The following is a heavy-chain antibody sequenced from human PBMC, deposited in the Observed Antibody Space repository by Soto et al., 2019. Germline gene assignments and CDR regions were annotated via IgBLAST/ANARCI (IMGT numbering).Heavy chain of an antibody. V-gene: IGHV3-23*01. CDR3: AKLGFVLMELYYFHQ. J-gene: IGHJ4*01. CDR1: GFTFSSYA. Sequence: EVQLLESGGGLVQPGGSLRLSCTASGFTFSSYAMSWVRQAPGKELEWVSTISGNSGETNYAESVKGRFSISRDNSKNTVHLQLDSLRAEDTAVYFCAKLGFVLMELYYFHQWGHGTLVTVSS. D-gene: IGHD2-8*01. CDR2: ISGNSGET.